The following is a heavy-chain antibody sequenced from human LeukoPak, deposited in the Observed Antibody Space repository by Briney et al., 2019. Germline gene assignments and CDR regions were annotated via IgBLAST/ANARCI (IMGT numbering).Heavy chain of an antibody. V-gene: IGHV1-46*01. CDR2: INPSGGST. J-gene: IGHJ4*02. CDR3: ARDFADYVWGSYRSPPRYYFDY. D-gene: IGHD3-16*02. CDR1: GYTFTSYY. Sequence: GASVKVSCKASGYTFTSYYMHWVRQAPGQGLEWMGLINPSGGSTNYAQKFQGRVTITRDTSTSTVYMELSSLRSEDTAVYYCARDFADYVWGSYRSPPRYYFDYWGQGTLVTVSS.